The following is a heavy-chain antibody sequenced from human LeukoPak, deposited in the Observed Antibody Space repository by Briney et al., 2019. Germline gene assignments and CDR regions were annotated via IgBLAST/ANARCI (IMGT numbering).Heavy chain of an antibody. J-gene: IGHJ4*02. D-gene: IGHD2-21*02. CDR3: ARCAGPVETD. Sequence: GGSLRLSCAASGFTFSTYWMSWVRQAPGKGLEWVANIKQDGSEKYSLDSVKGRFTISRDNAKNSLYLQMNSLRAEDTAVYYCARCAGPVETDWGQGTLVTASS. CDR2: IKQDGSEK. CDR1: GFTFSTYW. V-gene: IGHV3-7*03.